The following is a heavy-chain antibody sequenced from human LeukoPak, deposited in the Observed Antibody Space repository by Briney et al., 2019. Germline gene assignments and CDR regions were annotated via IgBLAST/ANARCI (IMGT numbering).Heavy chain of an antibody. V-gene: IGHV3-74*01. CDR3: ARDSKMVRGVIITYYYYGMDV. CDR1: GFTFSSYW. D-gene: IGHD3-10*01. CDR2: INGDGRNI. J-gene: IGHJ6*02. Sequence: GGSLRLSCVASGFTFSSYWMHWVRQDPRKGLVWVSRINGDGRNINYADSVRGRFTISRDNAKNTLYLQMNTLRVEDTAVYYCARDSKMVRGVIITYYYYGMDVWGQGTTVTVSS.